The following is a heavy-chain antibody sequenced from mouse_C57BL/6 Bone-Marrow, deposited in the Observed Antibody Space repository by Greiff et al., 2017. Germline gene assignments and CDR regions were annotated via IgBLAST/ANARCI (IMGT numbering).Heavy chain of an antibody. Sequence: DVKLQESGPGLVKPSQTVFLTCTVTGISFTTGNYRWSWIRQFPGNKLEWIGYLYYSGTITNKPSLTSRTTITRDTPKNQFFLETNPLTAEDTATDDCARGGWLWYFDGWGTGTTVTVSS. CDR3: ARGGWLWYFDG. D-gene: IGHD2-3*01. J-gene: IGHJ1*03. CDR1: GISFTTGNYR. CDR2: LYYSGTI. V-gene: IGHV3-5*01.